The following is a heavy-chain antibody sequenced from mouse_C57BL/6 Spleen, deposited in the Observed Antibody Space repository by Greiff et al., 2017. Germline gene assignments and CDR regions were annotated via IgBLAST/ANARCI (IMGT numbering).Heavy chain of an antibody. V-gene: IGHV1-52*01. CDR1: GYTFTSYW. D-gene: IGHD1-1*01. CDR2: IDPSDSET. Sequence: QVQLQQSGAELVRPGSSVKLSCKASGYTFTSYWMHWVKQRPIQGLEWIGNIDPSDSETHYNQKFKDKATLTVDKSSSTAYMQLSSLTSEDSAVYYCARKGDYGSSSFDYWGQGTTLTVSS. CDR3: ARKGDYGSSSFDY. J-gene: IGHJ2*01.